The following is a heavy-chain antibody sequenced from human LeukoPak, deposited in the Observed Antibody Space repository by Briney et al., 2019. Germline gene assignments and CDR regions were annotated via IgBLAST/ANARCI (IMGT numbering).Heavy chain of an antibody. Sequence: SETLSLTCAVYGGSFSGYYWSWIRQPPGKGMEWLGEINHSGSTNYNPSLKSRVTISVEASKKQFSLKLSSVTAADRAVYYCASLFAAAVTEFHYWGQGTLFPVSS. D-gene: IGHD6-13*01. CDR2: INHSGST. J-gene: IGHJ4*02. CDR3: ASLFAAAVTEFHY. V-gene: IGHV4-34*01. CDR1: GGSFSGYY.